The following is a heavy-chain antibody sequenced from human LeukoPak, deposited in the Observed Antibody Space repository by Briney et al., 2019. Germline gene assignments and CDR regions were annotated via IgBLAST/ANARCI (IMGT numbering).Heavy chain of an antibody. V-gene: IGHV3-21*01. J-gene: IGHJ4*02. CDR3: ARVAGESGLGY. Sequence: GGSLRPSCAASGFTFSSYSMNWVRQAPGKGLEWVSSISSSSSYIYYADSVKGRFTISRDNAKNSLYLQMNSLRAEDTAVYYCARVAGESGLGYWGQGTLVTVSS. CDR2: ISSSSSYI. CDR1: GFTFSSYS. D-gene: IGHD3-10*01.